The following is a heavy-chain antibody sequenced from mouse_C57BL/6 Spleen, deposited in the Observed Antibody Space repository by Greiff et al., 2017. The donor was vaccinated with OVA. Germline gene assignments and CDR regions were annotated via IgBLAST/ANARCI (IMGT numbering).Heavy chain of an antibody. CDR1: GYTFTDYY. J-gene: IGHJ4*01. V-gene: IGHV1-26*01. Sequence: EVQLQQSGPELVKPGASVKISCKASGYTFTDYYMNWVKQSHGKSLEWIGDIYPNSGGTSYNQKFKGKATLTVDQSSSTAYMELRSLTSEDSAGYYCARDYGPAMDYWGQGTSVTVSS. CDR2: IYPNSGGT. D-gene: IGHD1-1*02. CDR3: ARDYGPAMDY.